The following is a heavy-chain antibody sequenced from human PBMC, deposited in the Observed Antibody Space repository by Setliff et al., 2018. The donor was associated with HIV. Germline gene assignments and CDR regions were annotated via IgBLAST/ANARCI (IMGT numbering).Heavy chain of an antibody. CDR1: GYTFTNYW. CDR3: ARHGQYGSGSYYNRPFDF. J-gene: IGHJ4*02. D-gene: IGHD3-10*01. V-gene: IGHV5-51*01. Sequence: PGESLKISCKGSGYTFTNYWIAWLRQMPGKGLEWMGIIYPGDSDTRYSPSFQGQVTISADKSISTAYLQWSSLKASDTAVYYCARHGQYGSGSYYNRPFDFWGQGTLVTVS. CDR2: IYPGDSDT.